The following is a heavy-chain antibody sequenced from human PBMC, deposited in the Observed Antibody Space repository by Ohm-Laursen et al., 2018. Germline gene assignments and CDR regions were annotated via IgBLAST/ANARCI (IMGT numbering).Heavy chain of an antibody. V-gene: IGHV4-31*03. J-gene: IGHJ4*02. CDR1: GGSISSGGYY. CDR3: ARQLGMRDYFDY. D-gene: IGHD7-27*01. CDR2: IYYSGST. Sequence: SQTLSLTCTVSGGSISSGGYYWSWIRPHPGKGLEWIGYIYYSGSTYYNPSLKSRVTISVDTSKNQFSLKLSSVTAADTAVYYCARQLGMRDYFDYWGQGTLVTVSS.